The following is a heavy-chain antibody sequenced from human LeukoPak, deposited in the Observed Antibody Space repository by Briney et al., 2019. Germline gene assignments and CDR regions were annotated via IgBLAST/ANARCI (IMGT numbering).Heavy chain of an antibody. J-gene: IGHJ5*02. CDR1: GFTFSSYS. D-gene: IGHD4-11*01. V-gene: IGHV3-21*01. Sequence: PGGSLRLSCAASGFTFSSYSMNWVRQAPGKGLEWVSSISSSSSYIYYADSVKGRFTISRDNAKNSLYLQMNSQRAEDTAVYYCARDPTTVTTDLSWFDPWGQGTLVTVSS. CDR2: ISSSSSYI. CDR3: ARDPTTVTTDLSWFDP.